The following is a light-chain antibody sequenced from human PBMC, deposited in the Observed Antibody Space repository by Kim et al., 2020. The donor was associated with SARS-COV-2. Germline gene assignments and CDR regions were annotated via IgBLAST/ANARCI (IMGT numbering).Light chain of an antibody. CDR1: QGISTY. J-gene: IGKJ1*01. V-gene: IGKV1-8*01. CDR2: AAS. Sequence: ASTGDRVTITCRASQGISTYLAWYQQKPGKAPKLLIYAASTLQSGVPSRFSGSGSGTDFTLTISCLQSEDFATYYCQQYYSYPRTFGQGTKVEIK. CDR3: QQYYSYPRT.